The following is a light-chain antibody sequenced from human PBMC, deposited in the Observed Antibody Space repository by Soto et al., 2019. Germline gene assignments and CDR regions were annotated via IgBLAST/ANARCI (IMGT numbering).Light chain of an antibody. Sequence: DIQMTQSPSSLSASVGDRVTITCQASQDISNYLNWYQQKPGKAPKLLIYDASNLETGVPSRFSGSGSGTHFTLTISSLQPEDIATYYCQQYDNFPLTFGQGTRLEIK. J-gene: IGKJ5*01. V-gene: IGKV1-33*01. CDR1: QDISNY. CDR3: QQYDNFPLT. CDR2: DAS.